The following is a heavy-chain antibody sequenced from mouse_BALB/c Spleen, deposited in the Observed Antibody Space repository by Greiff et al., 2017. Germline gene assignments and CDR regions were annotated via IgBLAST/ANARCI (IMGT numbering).Heavy chain of an antibody. Sequence: EVKLMESGGGLVQPGGSLKLSCAASGFTFSSYTMSWVRQTPEKRLEWVAYISNGGGSTYYPDTVKGRFTISRDNAKNTLYLQMSSLKSEDTAMYYCARHYYGYIYYAMDYWGQGTSVTVSS. CDR3: ARHYYGYIYYAMDY. V-gene: IGHV5-12-2*01. D-gene: IGHD1-2*01. J-gene: IGHJ4*01. CDR2: ISNGGGST. CDR1: GFTFSSYT.